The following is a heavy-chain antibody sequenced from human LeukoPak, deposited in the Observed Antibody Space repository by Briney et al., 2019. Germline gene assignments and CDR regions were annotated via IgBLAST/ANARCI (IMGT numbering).Heavy chain of an antibody. CDR2: ISYSGST. D-gene: IGHD3-22*01. Sequence: SETLSLTCTVSGGSISSYYWSWIRLPPGKGLEWIGFISYSGSTNYNPSLRSRVTISLDTSKNQFSLHLSSVTGADTAVYYCARGGPGSGWHYYLDYWGQGTLVTVSS. CDR1: GGSISSYY. CDR3: ARGGPGSGWHYYLDY. V-gene: IGHV4-59*01. J-gene: IGHJ4*02.